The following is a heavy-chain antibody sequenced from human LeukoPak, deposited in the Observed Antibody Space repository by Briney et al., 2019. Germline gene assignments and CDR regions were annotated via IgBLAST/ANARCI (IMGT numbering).Heavy chain of an antibody. CDR2: INHSGST. CDR1: GGSFSGYY. Sequence: PSETLSLTCAVYGGSFSGYYWSWIRQPPGKGLEWIGEINHSGSTNYNPSLKSRVTISVDTSKNQFSLKLSSVTAADTAVYYCASLYDSDSDYWGQGTLVTVSS. CDR3: ASLYDSDSDY. V-gene: IGHV4-34*01. D-gene: IGHD3-22*01. J-gene: IGHJ4*02.